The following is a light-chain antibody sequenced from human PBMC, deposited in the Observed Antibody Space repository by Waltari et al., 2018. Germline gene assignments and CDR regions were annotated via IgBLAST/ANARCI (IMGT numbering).Light chain of an antibody. CDR2: AAS. J-gene: IGKJ2*01. CDR1: QSISSY. Sequence: DIQMTQSPSSLSASVVDRVNITCRASQSISSYLNWYQQKPGKAPKLLIYAASSLQSGVPSRFSGSGSGTDFTLTISSLQPEDFATYYCQQSYSTPYTFGQGTKLEIK. CDR3: QQSYSTPYT. V-gene: IGKV1-39*01.